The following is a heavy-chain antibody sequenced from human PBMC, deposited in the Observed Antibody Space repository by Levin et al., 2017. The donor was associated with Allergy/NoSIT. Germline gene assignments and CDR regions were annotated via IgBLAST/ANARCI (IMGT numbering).Heavy chain of an antibody. CDR1: GFTVSSNY. J-gene: IGHJ6*03. CDR2: IYSGGST. CDR3: ARDTWNDVSLHSYYYMDV. Sequence: GGSLRLSCAASGFTVSSNYMSWVRQAPGKGLEWVSVIYSGGSTYYADSVKGRFTISRDNSKNTLYLQMNSLRAEDTAVYYCARDTWNDVSLHSYYYMDVWGKGTTVTVSS. D-gene: IGHD1-20*01. V-gene: IGHV3-66*02.